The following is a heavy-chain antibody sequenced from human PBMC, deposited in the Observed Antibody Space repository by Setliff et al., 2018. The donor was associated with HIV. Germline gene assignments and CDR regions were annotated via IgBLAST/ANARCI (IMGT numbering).Heavy chain of an antibody. D-gene: IGHD3-22*01. CDR2: IYHGGST. Sequence: PSETLSLTCAVSGGSISSNNWWSWVRQPPGKGLEWIGEIYHGGSTNYNSSLKSRATISVDKSKNQFSLQLRSVTAADTAVYYCARSSTPDSRAYFPDYWGQGTLVTV. V-gene: IGHV4-4*02. J-gene: IGHJ4*02. CDR1: GGSISSNNW. CDR3: ARSSTPDSRAYFPDY.